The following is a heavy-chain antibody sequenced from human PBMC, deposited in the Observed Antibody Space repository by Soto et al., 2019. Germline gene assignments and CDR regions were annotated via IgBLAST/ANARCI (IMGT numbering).Heavy chain of an antibody. V-gene: IGHV1-69*13. J-gene: IGHJ3*02. D-gene: IGHD3-3*01. CDR1: GGTFSSYA. CDR3: ARDRSIITIFGVATPDAFDI. CDR2: IIPIFGTA. Sequence: SVKVSCKASGGTFSSYAISWVRQAPGQGLEWMGGIIPIFGTANYAQKFQGRVTITADESTSTAYMELSSLRSEDTAVYYCARDRSIITIFGVATPDAFDIWGQGTMVTVSS.